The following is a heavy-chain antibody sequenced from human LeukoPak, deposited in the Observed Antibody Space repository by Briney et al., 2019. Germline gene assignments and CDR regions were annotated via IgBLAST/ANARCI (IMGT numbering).Heavy chain of an antibody. CDR1: GFTVSSNY. V-gene: IGHV3-53*01. Sequence: PGGSLRLSCAASGFTVSSNYMSWVRQAPGKGLEWVSVIYSGGTTYYADSVKGRFTISRDNSKNTLYFQMNSLRGEDTAVYYCARVLSVSYCDSWGQGTLVTVSS. D-gene: IGHD2/OR15-2a*01. J-gene: IGHJ4*02. CDR2: IYSGGTT. CDR3: ARVLSVSYCDS.